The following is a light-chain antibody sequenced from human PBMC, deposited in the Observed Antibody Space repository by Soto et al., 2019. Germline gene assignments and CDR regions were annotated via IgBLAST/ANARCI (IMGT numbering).Light chain of an antibody. CDR3: SSFTSGITYV. V-gene: IGLV2-14*01. J-gene: IGLJ1*01. Sequence: QSALTQPASVSGSPGQSITISCTGTSSDVGGYDSVCWYQQHPGKAPKVMIYGVTNRPSGVSDRFSGSKSGNTASLTISGLQAEDEADYYCSSFTSGITYVFGTGTKVTVL. CDR2: GVT. CDR1: SSDVGGYDS.